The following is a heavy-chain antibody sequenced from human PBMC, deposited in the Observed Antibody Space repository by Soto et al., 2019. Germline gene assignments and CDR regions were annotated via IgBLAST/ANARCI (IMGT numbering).Heavy chain of an antibody. D-gene: IGHD6-19*01. CDR2: IYPGDPET. J-gene: IGHJ4*02. V-gene: IGHV5-51*01. CDR1: GYTFTNYW. Sequence: PGESLKISCKASGYTFTNYWIAWVRQKPGKGLEWMGIIYPGDPETKYSPSFQGQVTISVDKSISTAFLQWSSLKASDTAMYYCARTGRDTSGRLRGNDYCGQGTQVTVSS. CDR3: ARTGRDTSGRLRGNDY.